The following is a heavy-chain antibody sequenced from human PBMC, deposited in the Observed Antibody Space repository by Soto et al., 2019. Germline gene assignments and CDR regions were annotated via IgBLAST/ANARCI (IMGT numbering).Heavy chain of an antibody. CDR2: IYYSGST. Sequence: PSETLSLTCTVSGGSISSGGYYWSWIRQHPGKGLEWIGYIYYSGSTYYNPSLKSRVTISVDTSKNQFSLKLSSVTAADTAVYYCARGTTVTTHDYWGQGTLVTVSS. V-gene: IGHV4-31*03. J-gene: IGHJ4*02. CDR3: ARGTTVTTHDY. CDR1: GGSISSGGYY. D-gene: IGHD4-17*01.